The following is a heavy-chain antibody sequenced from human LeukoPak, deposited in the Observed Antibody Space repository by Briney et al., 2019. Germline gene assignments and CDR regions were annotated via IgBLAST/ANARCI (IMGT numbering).Heavy chain of an antibody. D-gene: IGHD4-17*01. CDR2: IYTSGST. V-gene: IGHV4-4*07. CDR3: AREETNDYGDYYFDY. Sequence: SETLSLTCAVYDGSLIGYSWNWIRQPAGKGLEWIGRIYTSGSTNYNPSLKSRVTMSVDTSKNQFSLKLSSVTAADTAVYYCAREETNDYGDYYFDYWGQGTLVTVSS. CDR1: DGSLIGYS. J-gene: IGHJ4*02.